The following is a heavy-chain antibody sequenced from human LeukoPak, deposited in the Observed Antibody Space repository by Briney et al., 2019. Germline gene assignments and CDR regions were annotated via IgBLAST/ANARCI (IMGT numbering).Heavy chain of an antibody. J-gene: IGHJ4*02. Sequence: GGSLRLSCAASGFTFSSYAMSWVRQAPGEGLEWVSTISGSGGVTYYPDSVRGRFTISRDNSKNTLHLQMDSLRAEDTAIYYCAKWPEGATPKFHYWGQGTLVTVSS. CDR2: ISGSGGVT. CDR3: AKWPEGATPKFHY. V-gene: IGHV3-23*01. CDR1: GFTFSSYA. D-gene: IGHD1-26*01.